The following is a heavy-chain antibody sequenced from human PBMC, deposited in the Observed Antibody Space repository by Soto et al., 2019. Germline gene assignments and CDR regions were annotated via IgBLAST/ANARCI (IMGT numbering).Heavy chain of an antibody. V-gene: IGHV3-30*18. CDR1: GFTFSNYG. CDR2: ISYDGSDK. J-gene: IGHJ6*02. Sequence: GGSLRLSCAASGFTFSNYGMHWVRQAPGKGLEWVAAISYDGSDKYYADSVKGRFSISRDNSKNTLYLQMNSLRAEDTAVYYCAKVTGYCSSSSCRRDYYYYYGMDVWGQGTTVTVSS. CDR3: AKVTGYCSSSSCRRDYYYYYGMDV. D-gene: IGHD2-2*01.